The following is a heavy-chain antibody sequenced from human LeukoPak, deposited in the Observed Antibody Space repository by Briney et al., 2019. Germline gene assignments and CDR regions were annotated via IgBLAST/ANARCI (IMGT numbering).Heavy chain of an antibody. D-gene: IGHD3-10*01. Sequence: SETLSLTCTVSGGSISSSSYYWGWIRQPPGKGLEWIGCIYYSGSTYYNPSLKSRVTISVDTSKNQFSLKLSSVTAADTAVYYCARVLLWFGELSSYYYGMDVWGQGTTVTVSS. CDR3: ARVLLWFGELSSYYYGMDV. J-gene: IGHJ6*02. CDR2: IYYSGST. V-gene: IGHV4-39*01. CDR1: GGSISSSSYY.